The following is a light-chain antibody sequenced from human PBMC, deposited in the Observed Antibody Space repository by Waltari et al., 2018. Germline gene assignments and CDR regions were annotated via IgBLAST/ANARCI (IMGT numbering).Light chain of an antibody. V-gene: IGLV1-47*01. CDR2: RNT. J-gene: IGLJ2*01. CDR3: AAWDDSRSGPV. CDR1: SSNIGSNY. Sequence: QAVLTQPPSASGTPGPRVTISCSGTSSNIGSNYVYWYQQLPGTAPKLLICRNTQRPSGVPDRFSGSKSGTAASLASSGLRSEDEADYYCAAWDDSRSGPVFGGGTKLTVL.